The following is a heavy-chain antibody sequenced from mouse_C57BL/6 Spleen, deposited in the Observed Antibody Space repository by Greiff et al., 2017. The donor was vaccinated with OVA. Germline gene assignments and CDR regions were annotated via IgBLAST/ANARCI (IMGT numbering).Heavy chain of an antibody. CDR3: ARPEGNYGGYFDV. D-gene: IGHD2-1*01. CDR1: GFTFSDYG. CDR2: ISSGSSTI. Sequence: EVNVVESGGGLVKPGGSLKLSCAASGFTFSDYGMHWVRQAPEKGLEWVAYISSGSSTIYYADTVKGRFTISRDNAKNTLFLQMTSLRSEDTAMYYCARPEGNYGGYFDVWGTGTTVTVSS. J-gene: IGHJ1*03. V-gene: IGHV5-17*01.